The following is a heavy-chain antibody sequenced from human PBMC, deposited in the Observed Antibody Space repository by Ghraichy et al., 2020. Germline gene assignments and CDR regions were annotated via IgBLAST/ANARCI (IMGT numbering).Heavy chain of an antibody. CDR1: GGSISSYY. Sequence: SETLSLTCTVSGGSISSYYWSWIRQPPGEGLEWIGYIYYSGSTNYNPSLKSRVTISVDTSKNQFSLKLSSVTAADTAVYYCARAGSSWYFDYWGQGTLVTVSS. V-gene: IGHV4-59*01. D-gene: IGHD6-13*01. J-gene: IGHJ4*02. CDR2: IYYSGST. CDR3: ARAGSSWYFDY.